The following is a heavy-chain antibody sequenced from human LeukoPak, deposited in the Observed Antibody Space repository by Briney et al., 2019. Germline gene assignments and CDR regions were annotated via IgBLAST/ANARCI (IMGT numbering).Heavy chain of an antibody. CDR3: ARAVPAAIRGNWFDP. Sequence: SVKVSCKASGGTFSSYAVSWVRQAPGQGLEWMGGIIPIFGTANYAQKFQGRVTITADESTSTAYMELSSLRSEDTAVYYCARAVPAAIRGNWFDPWGQGTLVTVSS. J-gene: IGHJ5*02. CDR2: IIPIFGTA. D-gene: IGHD2-2*02. V-gene: IGHV1-69*01. CDR1: GGTFSSYA.